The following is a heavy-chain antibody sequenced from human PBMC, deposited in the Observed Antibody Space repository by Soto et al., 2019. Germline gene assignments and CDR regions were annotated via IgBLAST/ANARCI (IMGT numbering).Heavy chain of an antibody. Sequence: SETLSLTCSVSGGTINSGDYFWSWIRQPPGKGLEWIGSMFYTGSTYYSPSLKSRASMSMDTSKNLLSLRLRSLTAADTAVYFFARVKDTLYRHYYFEYWGQGTPGTVS. J-gene: IGHJ4*02. D-gene: IGHD2-15*01. CDR2: MFYTGST. V-gene: IGHV4-30-4*01. CDR3: ARVKDTLYRHYYFEY. CDR1: GGTINSGDYF.